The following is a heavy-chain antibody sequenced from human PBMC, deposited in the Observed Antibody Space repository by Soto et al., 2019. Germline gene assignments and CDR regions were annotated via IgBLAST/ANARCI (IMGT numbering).Heavy chain of an antibody. CDR2: APSDGSHI. J-gene: IGHJ4*02. CDR3: VRGYSDYTDYFDY. Sequence: GGSLRLSCSASGFIFSMFAMHWVRQAPGKGLEWVAVAPSDGSHIYYADSVKGRFTISRDNSKNMLYLQMDSLRPDDTALYYCVRGYSDYTDYFDYWGQGALVTVSS. V-gene: IGHV3-30-3*01. CDR1: GFIFSMFA. D-gene: IGHD5-12*01.